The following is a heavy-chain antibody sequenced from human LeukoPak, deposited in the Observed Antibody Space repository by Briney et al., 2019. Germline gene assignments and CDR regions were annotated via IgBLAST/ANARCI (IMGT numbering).Heavy chain of an antibody. CDR1: GFTFSSYA. D-gene: IGHD3-22*01. J-gene: IGHJ4*02. Sequence: GGSLRLSCAASGFTFSSYAMSWVRQAPGKGLEWVSAISGSGGSTCYADSVKGRFTISRDNSKNTLYVQMNSLRAEDTAVYYCAKDGGSGYYYFDYWGQGTLVTVSS. V-gene: IGHV3-23*01. CDR3: AKDGGSGYYYFDY. CDR2: ISGSGGST.